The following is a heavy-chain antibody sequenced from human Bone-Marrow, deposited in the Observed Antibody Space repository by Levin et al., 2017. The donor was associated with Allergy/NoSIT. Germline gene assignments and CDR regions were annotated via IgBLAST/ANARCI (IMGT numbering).Heavy chain of an antibody. CDR1: GFTFSSYW. J-gene: IGHJ4*02. CDR2: INSDGSST. Sequence: GGSLRLSCAASGFTFSSYWMHWVRQAPGKGLVWVSRINSDGSSTNYADSVKGRFTISRDNAKNTLYLQMNSLRAEDTAVYYCARDQRYYHSSGYYYYFDYWGQGTLVTVSS. CDR3: ARDQRYYHSSGYYYYFDY. V-gene: IGHV3-74*01. D-gene: IGHD3-22*01.